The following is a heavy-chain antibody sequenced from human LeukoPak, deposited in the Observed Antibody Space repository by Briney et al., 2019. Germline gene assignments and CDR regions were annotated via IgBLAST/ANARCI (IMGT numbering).Heavy chain of an antibody. CDR2: ISGYNGNT. CDR1: GYTFSSYG. D-gene: IGHD6-13*01. CDR3: ARDGFGSSWYFDY. Sequence: ASVTVSCKASGYTFSSYGISWVRQAPGQGLEWMGWISGYNGNTNYAEKFQGRVTMTTDTSTSTAYMEVRSLRSDDTAVYYCARDGFGSSWYFDYWGQGTLVTVSS. V-gene: IGHV1-18*01. J-gene: IGHJ4*02.